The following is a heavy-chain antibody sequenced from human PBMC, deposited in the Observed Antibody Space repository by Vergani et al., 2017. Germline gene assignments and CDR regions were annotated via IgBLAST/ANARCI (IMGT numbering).Heavy chain of an antibody. D-gene: IGHD2/OR15-2a*01. CDR1: GITFSNSA. V-gene: IGHV3-23*01. J-gene: IGHJ4*02. CDR3: AREERSNTSPFVGD. CDR2: ISGHGDRT. Sequence: EVHLLESGGGQVEAGGSLRLSCVASGITFSNSAMSWVRQTSGKGLEWVSAISGHGDRTYYADSVKGRFTISRDNSKNTVYLQMNSLKAEDRATYYCAREERSNTSPFVGDWGQVTLVTV.